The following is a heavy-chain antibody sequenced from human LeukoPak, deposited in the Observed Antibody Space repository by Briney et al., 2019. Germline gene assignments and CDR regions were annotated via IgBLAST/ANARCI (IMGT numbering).Heavy chain of an antibody. CDR3: ARHMTTANNWFDP. Sequence: GASVKVSCKASGYTFTGYYMHWVRQAPGQGLEWMGSINPNSGGTNYEQKFQGRVIMTRDTSISTAYMELSRLRSDDTAVYYCARHMTTANNWFDPWGQGTLVTVSS. D-gene: IGHD4-17*01. CDR1: GYTFTGYY. CDR2: INPNSGGT. J-gene: IGHJ5*02. V-gene: IGHV1-2*02.